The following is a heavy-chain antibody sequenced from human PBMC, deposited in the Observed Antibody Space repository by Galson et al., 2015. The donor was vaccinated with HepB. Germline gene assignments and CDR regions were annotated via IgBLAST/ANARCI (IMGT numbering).Heavy chain of an antibody. CDR3: AKDLSSGWSYWYFEL. D-gene: IGHD6-19*01. CDR2: ISGSGGST. Sequence: SLRLSCAASGFTFSSYAMSWVRQAPGKGLEWVSAISGSGGSTYYADSVKGRFTISRDNSKNTLYLQMNSLRAEDTAVYYCAKDLSSGWSYWYFELWGRGTLVTVSS. V-gene: IGHV3-23*01. J-gene: IGHJ2*01. CDR1: GFTFSSYA.